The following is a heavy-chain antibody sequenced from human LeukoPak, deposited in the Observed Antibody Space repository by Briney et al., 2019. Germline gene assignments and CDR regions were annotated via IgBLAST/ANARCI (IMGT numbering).Heavy chain of an antibody. CDR2: IGIAGDR. V-gene: IGHV3-13*04. Sequence: GGSLRLSCAASGFTFSSYDMHWVRQATGKGLEWVSSIGIAGDRYYSGSVKGRFTISRENAKNSLYLQMNSLRAGDTAVYYCARGLAGGLDPWGQGTLVTVSS. CDR3: ARGLAGGLDP. J-gene: IGHJ5*02. CDR1: GFTFSSYD. D-gene: IGHD1-26*01.